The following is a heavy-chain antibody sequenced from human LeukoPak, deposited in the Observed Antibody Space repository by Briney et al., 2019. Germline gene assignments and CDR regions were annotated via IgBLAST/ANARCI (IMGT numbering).Heavy chain of an antibody. J-gene: IGHJ4*02. Sequence: PGGSLRLSCAASGFTFSRYWMHWVRQAPGKGLVWVSGVNSDGSDTNYADSVKGRFTISRDNAKNSLYLQMNSLRAEDTAVYYCAGCRDGYNSDYWGQGTLVTVSS. CDR3: AGCRDGYNSDY. V-gene: IGHV3-74*01. CDR2: VNSDGSDT. CDR1: GFTFSRYW. D-gene: IGHD5-24*01.